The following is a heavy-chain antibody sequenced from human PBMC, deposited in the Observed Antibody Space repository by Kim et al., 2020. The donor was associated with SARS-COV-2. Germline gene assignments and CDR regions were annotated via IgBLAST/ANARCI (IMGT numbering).Heavy chain of an antibody. CDR3: ARGGDYVFDYYYYYGMDV. V-gene: IGHV1-69*04. D-gene: IGHD4-17*01. CDR2: IIPILGIA. Sequence: SVKVSCKASGGTFSSYAISWVRQAPGQGLEWMGRIIPILGIANYAQKFQGRVTITADKSTSTAYMALSSLRSEDTAVYYCARGGDYVFDYYYYYGMDVWGQGTTVTVSS. CDR1: GGTFSSYA. J-gene: IGHJ6*02.